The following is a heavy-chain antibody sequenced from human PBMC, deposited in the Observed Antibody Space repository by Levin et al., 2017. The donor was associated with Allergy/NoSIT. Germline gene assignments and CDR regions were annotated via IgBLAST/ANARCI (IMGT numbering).Heavy chain of an antibody. CDR3: ARSLRYCSSTSCYTGGRRPDG. Sequence: ASVKVSCKASGYTFTGYYMHWVRQAPGQGLEWMGWINPNSGGTNYAQKFQGRVTMTRDTSISTAYMELSRLRSDDTAVYYCARSLRYCSSTSCYTGGRRPDGWGQGTTVTVSS. CDR2: INPNSGGT. J-gene: IGHJ6*02. D-gene: IGHD2-2*02. CDR1: GYTFTGYY. V-gene: IGHV1-2*02.